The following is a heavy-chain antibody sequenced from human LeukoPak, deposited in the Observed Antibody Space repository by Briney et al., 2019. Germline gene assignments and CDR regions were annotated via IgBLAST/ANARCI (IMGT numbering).Heavy chain of an antibody. D-gene: IGHD6-13*01. V-gene: IGHV4-39*07. CDR3: ARDSSSWYGNDFDY. CDR1: GGSISSSSYY. J-gene: IGHJ4*02. CDR2: IYYSGST. Sequence: SETLSLTCTVSGGSISSSSYYWGWIRQPPGKGLEWIGSIYYSGSTYYNPSLKSRVTISVDTSKNQFSLKLSSVTAADTAVYYCARDSSSWYGNDFDYWGQGTLVTVSS.